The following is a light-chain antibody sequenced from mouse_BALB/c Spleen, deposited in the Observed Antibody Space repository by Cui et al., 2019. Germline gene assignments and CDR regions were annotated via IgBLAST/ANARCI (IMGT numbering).Light chain of an antibody. CDR3: QQWSSYT. Sequence: QIVLTQSPAIMSASPGEKVTMTCSASSSVSYRYWYQQKPGSSPRLLIYDTSILAFGVPVRFSGSGSGTSYSLTISRMEAEDAATYYCQQWSSYTFGGGTKLEIK. CDR1: SSVSY. J-gene: IGKJ2*01. V-gene: IGKV4-55*01. CDR2: DTS.